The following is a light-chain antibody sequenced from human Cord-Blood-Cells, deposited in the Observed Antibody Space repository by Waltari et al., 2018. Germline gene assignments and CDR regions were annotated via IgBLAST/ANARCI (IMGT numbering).Light chain of an antibody. Sequence: QSALTQPASVSGSPGQSITISCTGTSSDVGGYNYVSWYQQHPGKAPKLMIYDVSNRSSGVSNRFSVSKSGNTASLTISGLQAEDEADYYCSSYTSSSTVFGGGTKLTVL. CDR3: SSYTSSSTV. V-gene: IGLV2-14*01. J-gene: IGLJ2*01. CDR2: DVS. CDR1: SSDVGGYNY.